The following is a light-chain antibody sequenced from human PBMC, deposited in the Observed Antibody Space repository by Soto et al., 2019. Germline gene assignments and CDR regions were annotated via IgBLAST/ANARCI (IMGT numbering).Light chain of an antibody. CDR3: CSYAGSSTFV. CDR1: SSDVGNYDL. J-gene: IGLJ1*01. V-gene: IGLV2-23*02. CDR2: EVN. Sequence: QSALTQPASVSGSPGQSITIPCTGTSSDVGNYDLVSWYQRHPGKAPKVMIHEVNKRPSGVSIRFSGSKSGSTASLTISGLQAEDKAEYYCCSYAGSSTFVFGTGTKVTVL.